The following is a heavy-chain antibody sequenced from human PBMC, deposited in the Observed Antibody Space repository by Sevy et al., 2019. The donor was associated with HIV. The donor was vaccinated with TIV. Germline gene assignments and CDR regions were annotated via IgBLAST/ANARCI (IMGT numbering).Heavy chain of an antibody. D-gene: IGHD2-15*01. CDR3: ATVGLRYFSGSSTYQGDWFDP. V-gene: IGHV1-24*01. J-gene: IGHJ5*02. Sequence: ASVKVSCKVSGYTLTALSMHWVRQAPGKGLEWMGGFDEDGEIMYAQKFQGRVTMTEDTSTDTAYMELSSLRSEDTAMYYCATVGLRYFSGSSTYQGDWFDPWGQGTLVTVSS. CDR2: FDEDGEI. CDR1: GYTLTALS.